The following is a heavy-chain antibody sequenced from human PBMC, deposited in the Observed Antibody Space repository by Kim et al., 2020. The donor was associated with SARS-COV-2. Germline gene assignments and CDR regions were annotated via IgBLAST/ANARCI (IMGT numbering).Heavy chain of an antibody. Sequence: ASVKVSCKASGYTFTSYGISWVRQAPGQGLEWMGWISAYNGNTNYAQKLQGRVTMTTDTSTSTAYMELRSLRSDDTAVYYCAGVRSFRAANWFDPWGQGTLVTVSS. CDR2: ISAYNGNT. D-gene: IGHD2-15*01. CDR1: GYTFTSYG. J-gene: IGHJ5*02. CDR3: AGVRSFRAANWFDP. V-gene: IGHV1-18*01.